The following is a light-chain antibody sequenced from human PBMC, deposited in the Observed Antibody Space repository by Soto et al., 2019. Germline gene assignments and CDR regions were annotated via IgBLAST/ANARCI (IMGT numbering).Light chain of an antibody. CDR1: ESVSSKQ. CDR3: QQYGSSPIT. J-gene: IGKJ5*01. CDR2: DAS. V-gene: IGKV3D-20*01. Sequence: VVLTQSPATLSLSPGERAALSCGASESVSSKQLAWYQQTPGLAPRLLIYDASSRDSGIPERFSGSGSGTGVSLTISRLETEEAAVDDGQQYGSSPITFGQGTRLEIK.